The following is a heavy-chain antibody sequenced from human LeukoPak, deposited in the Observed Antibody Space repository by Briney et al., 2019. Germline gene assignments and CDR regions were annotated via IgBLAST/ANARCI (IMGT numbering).Heavy chain of an antibody. J-gene: IGHJ4*02. V-gene: IGHV3-7*04. Sequence: GGSRXXSXXASGFAFSSYXXSXVGQXPGKGRXXVANIKQDASEKYYVDSVKRRFTISRDNANNSLYLQMTSLRAEDTAVYYCVTDYGGNKEGPFYWGQGTLVTVSS. CDR3: VTDYGGNKEGPFY. CDR2: IKQDASEK. D-gene: IGHD4-23*01. CDR1: GFAFSSYX.